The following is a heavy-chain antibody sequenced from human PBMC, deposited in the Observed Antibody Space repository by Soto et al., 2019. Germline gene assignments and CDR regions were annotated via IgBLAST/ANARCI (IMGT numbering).Heavy chain of an antibody. D-gene: IGHD3-10*01. CDR3: ARVGLFDGNKPITLEF. CDR1: GFTFSSYW. J-gene: IGHJ4*02. V-gene: IGHV3-7*03. CDR2: INQDATRQ. Sequence: WSLRLSCAASGFTFSSYWMSWVRQAPGRGLEWVANINQDATRQSFVDSVEGRFSISRDNAKNSVYLQMNNLRVDDTAVYYCARVGLFDGNKPITLEFWGQGTLVTVSS.